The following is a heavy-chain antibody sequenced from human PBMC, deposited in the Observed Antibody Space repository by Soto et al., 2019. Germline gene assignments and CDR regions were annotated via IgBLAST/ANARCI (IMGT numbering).Heavy chain of an antibody. CDR3: ATSGGCRGYSYGFHV. D-gene: IGHD5-18*01. V-gene: IGHV4-34*01. CDR2: INHSGST. CDR1: GGSFSGYY. J-gene: IGHJ4*02. Sequence: QVQLQQWGAGLLKPSETLSLTCAVYGGSFSGYYWSWIRQPPGKGLEWIGEINHSGSTNYNPSLKSRVTISVDTSKNQFSLKLSSVTAADTAVYYCATSGGCRGYSYGFHVWGQGTLVTVSS.